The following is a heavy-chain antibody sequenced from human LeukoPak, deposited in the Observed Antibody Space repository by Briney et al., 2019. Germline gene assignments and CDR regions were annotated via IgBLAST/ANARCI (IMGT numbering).Heavy chain of an antibody. CDR2: INSDGSST. D-gene: IGHD6-19*01. Sequence: GGSLRLSCAASGFTFSSYWMHWVRQAPGKGLVWVSRINSDGSSTSYADSVKGRFTISRDNAKNSLYLQMNSLRAEDTAVYYCARDLGGSSGWYSYSVTGYYYYYGMDVWGQGTTVTVSS. V-gene: IGHV3-74*01. CDR1: GFTFSSYW. CDR3: ARDLGGSSGWYSYSVTGYYYYYGMDV. J-gene: IGHJ6*02.